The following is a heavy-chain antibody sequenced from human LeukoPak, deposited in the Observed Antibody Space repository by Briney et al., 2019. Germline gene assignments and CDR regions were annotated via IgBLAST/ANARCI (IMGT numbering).Heavy chain of an antibody. CDR2: IKPDGSEI. Sequence: PGGSLGLSCAASGFTFSSYWMSWVRQAPEKGLEWVAKIKPDGSEIYHVDSVQGRFTISRDNAKNSLYLQMNSLRAEDTAVYYCATSRFYLESWGQGTLVTVSS. V-gene: IGHV3-7*01. J-gene: IGHJ4*02. CDR3: ATSRFYLES. CDR1: GFTFSSYW.